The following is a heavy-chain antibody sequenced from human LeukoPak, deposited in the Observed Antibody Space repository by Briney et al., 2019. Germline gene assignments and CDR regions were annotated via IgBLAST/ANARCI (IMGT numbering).Heavy chain of an antibody. CDR2: ISSSSKTI. Sequence: GGSLGLSCAASGFTFSSYSMNWVRQAPGKGLEWVSYISSSSKTIYYADSVKGRFTISRDNSKNTVYLEMSSLRAEDTAVYYCVKGTGTTSEYGMDVWGRGTTVTVSS. CDR1: GFTFSSYS. CDR3: VKGTGTTSEYGMDV. V-gene: IGHV3-48*01. D-gene: IGHD1-1*01. J-gene: IGHJ6*02.